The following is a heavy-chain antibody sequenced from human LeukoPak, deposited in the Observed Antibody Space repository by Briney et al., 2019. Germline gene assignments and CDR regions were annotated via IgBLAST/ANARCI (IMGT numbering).Heavy chain of an antibody. D-gene: IGHD3-3*01. CDR2: MYYSGST. Sequence: SETLSLTCTVSGGSISSSGYYWGWIRQPPGKGLEWIGSMYYSGSTYYNPSLKSRGTISVDTSKNQFSLKLSSVTAADTAVYYGARDRVSQPSIDYWGQGTLVTVSS. CDR3: ARDRVSQPSIDY. J-gene: IGHJ4*02. CDR1: GGSISSSGYY. V-gene: IGHV4-39*07.